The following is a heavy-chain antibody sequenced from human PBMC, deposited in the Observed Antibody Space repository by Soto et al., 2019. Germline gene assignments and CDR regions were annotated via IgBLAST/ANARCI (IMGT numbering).Heavy chain of an antibody. Sequence: GGSLRLSCAASGFTFSSYGMHWVRQAPGKGLEWVAVIWYDGSNKYYADSVKGRFTISRDNSKNTLYLQMNSLRAEDTAVYYCARDADFGYCSGGSCYESRDYYFDYWGQGTLVTVSS. J-gene: IGHJ4*02. V-gene: IGHV3-33*01. CDR2: IWYDGSNK. D-gene: IGHD2-15*01. CDR3: ARDADFGYCSGGSCYESRDYYFDY. CDR1: GFTFSSYG.